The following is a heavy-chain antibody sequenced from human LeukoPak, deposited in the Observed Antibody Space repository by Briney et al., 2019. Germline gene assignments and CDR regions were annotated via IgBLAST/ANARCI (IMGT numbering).Heavy chain of an antibody. CDR2: ISAYNGNT. Sequence: ASVKVPCKASGYTFTSYGISWMRQAPGQGLEWMGWISAYNGNTNYAQKLQGRVTMTTDTSTSTAYMELRSLRSEDTAVYYCARDCGGDTLCPFDYWGQGTLVTVSS. CDR3: ARDCGGDTLCPFDY. CDR1: GYTFTSYG. J-gene: IGHJ4*02. D-gene: IGHD2-21*02. V-gene: IGHV1-18*01.